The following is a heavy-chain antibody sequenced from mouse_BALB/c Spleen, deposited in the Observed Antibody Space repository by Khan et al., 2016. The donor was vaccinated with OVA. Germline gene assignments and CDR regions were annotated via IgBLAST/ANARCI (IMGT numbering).Heavy chain of an antibody. D-gene: IGHD2-14*01. V-gene: IGHV1S56*01. Sequence: QVQLQQSGAELVKPGASVTLSCKASGYTFTSYDINWVRQRPEQGLEWIGWIFPGDGSTKYNEKFKGRATLTTDKSSSTAYMHLSRLTSEDSAVYFCASGGYGGFAYWGQGTLVTVSA. J-gene: IGHJ3*01. CDR1: GYTFTSYD. CDR2: IFPGDGST. CDR3: ASGGYGGFAY.